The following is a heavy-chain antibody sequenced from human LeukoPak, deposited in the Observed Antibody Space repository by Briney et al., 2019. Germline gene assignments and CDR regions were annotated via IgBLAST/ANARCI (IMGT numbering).Heavy chain of an antibody. V-gene: IGHV1-3*03. D-gene: IGHD3-22*01. Sequence: ASVKVSCKASGYTFTIYAMHWVRQAPGQRLEWMGWINAGNGNTKYSQEFQGRVTITRDTSASTAYMELSSLRSEDMAVYYCARDYYDSSGTSIGFDPWGRGTLVSVSS. CDR3: ARDYYDSSGTSIGFDP. CDR2: INAGNGNT. J-gene: IGHJ5*02. CDR1: GYTFTIYA.